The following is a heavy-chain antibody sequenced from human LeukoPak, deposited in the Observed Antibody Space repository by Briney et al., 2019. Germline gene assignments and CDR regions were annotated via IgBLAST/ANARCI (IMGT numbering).Heavy chain of an antibody. D-gene: IGHD3-10*01. Sequence: GGSLRLSCAASGFTVSSNYMSWVRQAPGKGLEWVSVIYSGGSTYYADSVKGRFTISRDNSKNTLYLQMNSLRAEDTAVYYCAKDHTVRGVIYFDYWGQGTLVTVSS. CDR2: IYSGGST. V-gene: IGHV3-53*01. CDR3: AKDHTVRGVIYFDY. J-gene: IGHJ4*02. CDR1: GFTVSSNY.